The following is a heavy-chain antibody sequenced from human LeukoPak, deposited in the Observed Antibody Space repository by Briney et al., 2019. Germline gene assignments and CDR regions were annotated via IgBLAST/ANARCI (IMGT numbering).Heavy chain of an antibody. CDR3: ARPHSNSWYSDFDY. J-gene: IGHJ4*02. CDR2: INHSGST. D-gene: IGHD6-13*01. CDR1: GDSFSGYY. Sequence: SETLSLTCAVYGDSFSGYYWTWIRQPPGKGLEWIGEINHSGSTNYNPSLKSRVTISVDTSKNQFSLKLSSVTAADTAVYYCARPHSNSWYSDFDYWGQGTLVTVSS. V-gene: IGHV4-34*01.